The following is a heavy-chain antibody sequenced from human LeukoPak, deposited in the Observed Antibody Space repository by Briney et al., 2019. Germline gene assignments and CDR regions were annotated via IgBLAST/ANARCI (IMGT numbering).Heavy chain of an antibody. V-gene: IGHV3-7*01. CDR1: GFTFSSYW. CDR2: IKQDGSEK. D-gene: IGHD3-10*01. CDR3: ARDGSGSYHYMDV. Sequence: GGSLRLSCAASGFTFSSYWMSWVRQAPGKGLEWVANIKQDGSEKYYVDSVKGRFTISRGNAKNSLYLQMNSLRAEDTAVYYCARDGSGSYHYMDVWGKGTTVTVSS. J-gene: IGHJ6*03.